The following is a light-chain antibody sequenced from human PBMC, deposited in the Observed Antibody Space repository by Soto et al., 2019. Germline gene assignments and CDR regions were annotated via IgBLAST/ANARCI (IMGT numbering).Light chain of an antibody. V-gene: IGKV3-15*01. CDR2: GAS. CDR3: QQYNSYSSLT. CDR1: QSVSSR. Sequence: EIVLTQSPGTLSLSPGERATLSCRASQSVSSRLAWYQQKPGQAPRLLIYGASTRATGIPARFSGSGSETEFTLTISSLQPDDFATYYCQQYNSYSSLTFGGGTKVDIK. J-gene: IGKJ4*01.